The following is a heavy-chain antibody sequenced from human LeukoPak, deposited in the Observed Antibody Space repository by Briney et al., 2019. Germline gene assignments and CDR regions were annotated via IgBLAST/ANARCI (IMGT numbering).Heavy chain of an antibody. J-gene: IGHJ4*02. V-gene: IGHV1-18*01. D-gene: IGHD3-9*01. Sequence: GASVKVSCKASGYTFTSYGISWVRQAPGQGLEWMGWINAYNGNTNYAQKLQGRVTMTTDTSTSTAYMELRSLRSDDTAVYYCARDSIYYDILTGYLPLDYWGQGTLVTVSS. CDR1: GYTFTSYG. CDR3: ARDSIYYDILTGYLPLDY. CDR2: INAYNGNT.